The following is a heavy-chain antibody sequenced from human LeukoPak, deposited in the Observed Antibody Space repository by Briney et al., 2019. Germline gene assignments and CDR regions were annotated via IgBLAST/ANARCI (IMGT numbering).Heavy chain of an antibody. CDR3: ARQQHSGSYGYFDY. CDR1: LFPFSNHW. V-gene: IGHV3-7*01. J-gene: IGHJ4*02. D-gene: IGHD1-26*01. Sequence: GGSLRLSCAASLFPFSNHWMSWVRQAAGKGLEWVANIKEDESEKYYVASVKGRFTISRDNATNSLYLQMNSLRVEDTAVYYCARQQHSGSYGYFDYWGQGTLVTVSS. CDR2: IKEDESEK.